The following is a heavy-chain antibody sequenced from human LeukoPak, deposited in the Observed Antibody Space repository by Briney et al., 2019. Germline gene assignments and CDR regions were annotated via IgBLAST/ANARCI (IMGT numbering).Heavy chain of an antibody. D-gene: IGHD6-6*01. CDR1: GYSFTSYW. Sequence: GESLKISCKGSGYSFTSYWIGWVRQMPGKDLEWMGIIYPGDSDTRYSPSFQGQVTISADKSISTAYLQWSSLKASDTAMYYCARHIAARPESYYIDVWGKGTTVTVSS. V-gene: IGHV5-51*01. J-gene: IGHJ6*03. CDR2: IYPGDSDT. CDR3: ARHIAARPESYYIDV.